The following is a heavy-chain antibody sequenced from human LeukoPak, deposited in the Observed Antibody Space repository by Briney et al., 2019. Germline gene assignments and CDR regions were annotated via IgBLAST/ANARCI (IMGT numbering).Heavy chain of an antibody. J-gene: IGHJ4*02. CDR1: GYTFTGYY. V-gene: IGHV1-2*02. Sequence: ASVKVSCKASGYTFTGYYIHCVRQAPEQGLQWMGWINANSGGTNYAQNFQGRVTLTRDTSISTAYMELNKLRSDDTAVYYCARGASARYWGQGTLVTVSS. CDR2: INANSGGT. CDR3: ARGASARY.